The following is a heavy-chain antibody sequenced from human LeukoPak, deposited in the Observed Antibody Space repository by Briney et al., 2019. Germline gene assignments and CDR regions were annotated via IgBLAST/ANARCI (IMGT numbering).Heavy chain of an antibody. CDR3: AKDRDRYCSSTSCSRLDP. J-gene: IGHJ5*02. Sequence: PGGSLRLSCAASGFTFSSYGMHWVRQAPGKGLEWVAFIRYDGSNKYYADSVKGRFTISRDNSKNTLYLQMNSLRAEDTAVYYCAKDRDRYCSSTSCSRLDPWGQGTLVTVSS. CDR1: GFTFSSYG. V-gene: IGHV3-30*02. CDR2: IRYDGSNK. D-gene: IGHD2-2*01.